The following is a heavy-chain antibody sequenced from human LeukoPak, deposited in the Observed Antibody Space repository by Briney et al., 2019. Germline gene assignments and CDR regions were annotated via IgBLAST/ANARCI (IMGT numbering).Heavy chain of an antibody. CDR1: GFTFSSYW. J-gene: IGHJ4*02. CDR3: ARNGYSSSFDY. D-gene: IGHD6-13*01. CDR2: ISSSGSTI. V-gene: IGHV3-48*04. Sequence: GGSLRLSCAASGFTFSSYWMSWVRQAPGKGLEWVSYISSSGSTIYYADSVKGRFTISRDNAKNSLYLQMNSLRAEDTAVYYCARNGYSSSFDYWGQGTLVTVSS.